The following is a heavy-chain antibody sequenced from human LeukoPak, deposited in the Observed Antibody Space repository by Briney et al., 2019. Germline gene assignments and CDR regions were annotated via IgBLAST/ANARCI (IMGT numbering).Heavy chain of an antibody. CDR1: GYTLTELS. CDR3: ARGGIFGVVPTYFYYSMDV. Sequence: ASVKVSCKVSGYTLTELSMHWVRQAPGKGLEWMGGFDPEDGETIYAQKFQGRVTITADKSTSTAHMELSSLRSEDTAIYYCARGGIFGVVPTYFYYSMDVWGKGTTVTVSS. V-gene: IGHV1-24*01. D-gene: IGHD3-3*01. CDR2: FDPEDGET. J-gene: IGHJ6*03.